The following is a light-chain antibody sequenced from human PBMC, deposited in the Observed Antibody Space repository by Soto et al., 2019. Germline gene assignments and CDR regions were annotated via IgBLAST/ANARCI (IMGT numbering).Light chain of an antibody. CDR2: RDS. V-gene: IGLV3-9*01. J-gene: IGLJ1*01. Sequence: SYELTQPLSVSVALGQTARITCGGTNTGSKNVHWYKQKPGQAPVLVIYRDSNRPTGIPERFSGSNSGNTATLTISRAEAGDEADFYCQVWDSIEVFGTGTKVAVL. CDR3: QVWDSIEV. CDR1: NTGSKN.